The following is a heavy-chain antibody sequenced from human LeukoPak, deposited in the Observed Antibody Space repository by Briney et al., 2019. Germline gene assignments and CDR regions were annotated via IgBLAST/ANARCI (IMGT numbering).Heavy chain of an antibody. Sequence: ASVKVSCKASGYTFTSYGISWVRQAPGQGLEWMGWISAYNGNTNYAQKLQGRVTMTTDTSTSTAYMELRSLRSDDTAVYYCAREVGATYYYYYGMDVWGQGTTVTVSS. CDR1: GYTFTSYG. CDR2: ISAYNGNT. V-gene: IGHV1-18*01. CDR3: AREVGATYYYYYGMDV. J-gene: IGHJ6*02. D-gene: IGHD1-26*01.